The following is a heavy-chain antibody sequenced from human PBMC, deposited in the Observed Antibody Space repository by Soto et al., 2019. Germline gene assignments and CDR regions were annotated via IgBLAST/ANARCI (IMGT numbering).Heavy chain of an antibody. CDR1: GFTFNNYA. CDR2: ISGGGDTT. J-gene: IGHJ4*02. V-gene: IGHV3-23*01. CDR3: AKGRGGSGSLTPRVDF. Sequence: EVQLLESGGGLVQPGGSLRLSCAASGFTFNNYAMTWVRQAPGKGLEWVAAISGGGDTTSYADSVKGRFTVSRDGSKNKLYLQMSSLWAEDTALYYCAKGRGGSGSLTPRVDFWGQGTLVTVSS. D-gene: IGHD3-10*01.